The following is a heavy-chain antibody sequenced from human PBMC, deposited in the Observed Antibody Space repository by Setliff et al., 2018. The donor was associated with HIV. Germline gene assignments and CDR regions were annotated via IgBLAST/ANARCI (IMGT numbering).Heavy chain of an antibody. CDR2: ISGGGDRT. J-gene: IGHJ3*02. D-gene: IGHD4-17*01. CDR1: GFTLSSYA. Sequence: GSLRLSCAASGFTLSSYAMTWVRQAPGKGLEWVSAISGGGDRTYHADSVKGRFTISRDNSKNTLYLHMNSLRAEDTAIYYCAKHRSGGDYTSGVFDIWGQGTVVTVSS. V-gene: IGHV3-23*01. CDR3: AKHRSGGDYTSGVFDI.